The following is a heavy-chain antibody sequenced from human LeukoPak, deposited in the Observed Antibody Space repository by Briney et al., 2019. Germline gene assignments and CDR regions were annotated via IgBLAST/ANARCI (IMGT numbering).Heavy chain of an antibody. D-gene: IGHD4-11*01. CDR3: ARDGYSNYFYIDV. CDR2: IKQDGSEK. V-gene: IGHV3-7*04. CDR1: GFTFSSNA. J-gene: IGHJ6*03. Sequence: QSGGSLRLSCEASGFTFSSNAMSWVRQAPGKGLEWVANIKQDGSEKHYVDSVKGRFTIFRDNTKNSLFLQMNSLTAEDTAVYYCARDGYSNYFYIDVWGKGTTVTVSS.